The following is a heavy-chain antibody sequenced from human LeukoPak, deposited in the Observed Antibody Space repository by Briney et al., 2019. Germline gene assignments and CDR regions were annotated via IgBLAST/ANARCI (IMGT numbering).Heavy chain of an antibody. V-gene: IGHV5-51*01. Sequence: GESLKISFKGSGYSFTSYWIGWVRQMPGKGLEWMGIIYPGDSDTRYSPSFQGQVTISADKSISTAYLQWSSLKASDTAMYYCARVLGYCSGGSCSKFDYWGQGTLVTVSS. CDR3: ARVLGYCSGGSCSKFDY. J-gene: IGHJ4*02. D-gene: IGHD2-15*01. CDR1: GYSFTSYW. CDR2: IYPGDSDT.